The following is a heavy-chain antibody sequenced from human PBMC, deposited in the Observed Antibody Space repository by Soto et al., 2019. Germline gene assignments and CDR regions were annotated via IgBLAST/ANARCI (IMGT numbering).Heavy chain of an antibody. D-gene: IGHD3-10*01. CDR2: ISGNGGTT. J-gene: IGHJ4*02. CDR3: SKYILFLFSGSGSYYDF. V-gene: IGHV3-23*01. CDR1: GLTFSSYA. Sequence: PGGSLRLSCAASGLTFSSYAMTWVRQAPGKGLECVSGISGNGGTTYYADSVKGRFTISRDNSEKTLYLQMNTLRAEDTAIYYFSKYILFLFSGSGSYYDFWGQGTLVTVSS.